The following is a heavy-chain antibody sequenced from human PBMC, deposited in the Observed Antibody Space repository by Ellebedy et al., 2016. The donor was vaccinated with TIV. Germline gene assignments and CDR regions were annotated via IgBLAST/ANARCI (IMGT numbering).Heavy chain of an antibody. V-gene: IGHV4-39*01. J-gene: IGHJ5*02. CDR1: GGSISNSRYY. Sequence: MPSETLSLTCTVSGGSISNSRYYWAWIRQPPGKGLEWIGTIYYSGSTYLHPSLKSRVTISIDTSKNQFSLRLSSVTAADTAVYSCAKTHLQLVNWFDPWGQGTLVTVSS. CDR2: IYYSGST. D-gene: IGHD6-6*01. CDR3: AKTHLQLVNWFDP.